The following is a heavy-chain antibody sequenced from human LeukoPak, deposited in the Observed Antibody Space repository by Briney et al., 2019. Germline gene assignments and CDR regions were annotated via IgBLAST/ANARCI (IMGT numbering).Heavy chain of an antibody. Sequence: ASVKVSCKAPGYTFTNYGVSWVRQAPGQGLKWMAWISAYNGNTNYAQNLQGRVTMTTDTSTSTAYMELRSLRSDDTAVYYCARGDYGSGSYRYFDYWGQGTLVTVSS. V-gene: IGHV1-18*01. CDR2: ISAYNGNT. CDR1: GYTFTNYG. J-gene: IGHJ4*02. CDR3: ARGDYGSGSYRYFDY. D-gene: IGHD3-10*01.